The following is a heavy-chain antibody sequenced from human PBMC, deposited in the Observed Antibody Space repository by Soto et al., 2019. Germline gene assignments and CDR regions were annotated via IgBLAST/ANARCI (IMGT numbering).Heavy chain of an antibody. CDR2: IRSKAYGGTT. V-gene: IGHV3-49*03. D-gene: IGHD3-3*01. Sequence: GSLRLSCTASGFTFGDYAMSWFRQAPGKGLEWVGFIRSKAYGGTTEYAASVKGRFTISRDDSKSIAYLQMNSLKTEDTAVYYCTRTGATFKRFLEWLYGMDVWGQGTTVTVSS. CDR1: GFTFGDYA. CDR3: TRTGATFKRFLEWLYGMDV. J-gene: IGHJ6*02.